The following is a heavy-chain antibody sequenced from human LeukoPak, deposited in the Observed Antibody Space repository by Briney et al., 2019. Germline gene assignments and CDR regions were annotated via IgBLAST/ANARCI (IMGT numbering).Heavy chain of an antibody. J-gene: IGHJ4*02. CDR3: ARGLGYGGNPFEY. Sequence: SETLSLTCAVYGGSFSGYYWSWIRQPPGKGLEWIGEINHSGSTNYNPSLKSRVTISVDTSKNQFSLKLSSVTAADTAVYYCARGLGYGGNPFEYWGQGTLVTVSS. V-gene: IGHV4-34*01. D-gene: IGHD4-23*01. CDR1: GGSFSGYY. CDR2: INHSGST.